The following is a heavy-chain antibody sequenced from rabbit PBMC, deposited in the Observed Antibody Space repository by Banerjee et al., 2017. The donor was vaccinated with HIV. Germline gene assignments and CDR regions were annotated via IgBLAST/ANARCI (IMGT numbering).Heavy chain of an antibody. Sequence: QEQLVESGGGLVQPEGSLTLTCKASGFTLSSYWMWWVRQTPGKGLEWIGCIGVGSGGTNYASWAKGRFTSSKASSTTVDLKMTSLTAADTATYFCAREDYGNGSPGLWGPGTLVTVS. J-gene: IGHJ4*01. CDR2: IGVGSGGT. CDR1: GFTLSSYW. D-gene: IGHD7-1*01. CDR3: AREDYGNGSPGL. V-gene: IGHV1S45*01.